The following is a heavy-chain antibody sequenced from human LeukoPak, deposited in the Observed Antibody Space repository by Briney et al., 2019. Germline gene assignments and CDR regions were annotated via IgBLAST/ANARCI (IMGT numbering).Heavy chain of an antibody. Sequence: GRSLRLSCEASGFTFRNYGMHWVRQAPGKGLDWVGVIWFDGSNRYYADSVKGRFTISRDNSKNTLYLQVNSLRAEDTAVYYCAKGGKWDVTPFDYWGQGTLVTVSS. CDR2: IWFDGSNR. V-gene: IGHV3-33*06. J-gene: IGHJ4*02. CDR1: GFTFRNYG. D-gene: IGHD1-26*01. CDR3: AKGGKWDVTPFDY.